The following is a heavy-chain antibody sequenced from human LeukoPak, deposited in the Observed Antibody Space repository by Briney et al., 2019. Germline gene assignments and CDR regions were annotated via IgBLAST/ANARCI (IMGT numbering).Heavy chain of an antibody. Sequence: GASVKVSCKASGYTFTGYFMLWVRQAPGQGLEWMGWINPNRGGTNYAQKFQGRVTMTRDTSISTAYMELSRLRSDDTAVYYCAILTAVPGTSYYGMDVWGQGTTVTVSS. V-gene: IGHV1-2*02. CDR3: AILTAVPGTSYYGMDV. J-gene: IGHJ6*02. CDR1: GYTFTGYF. CDR2: INPNRGGT. D-gene: IGHD6-19*01.